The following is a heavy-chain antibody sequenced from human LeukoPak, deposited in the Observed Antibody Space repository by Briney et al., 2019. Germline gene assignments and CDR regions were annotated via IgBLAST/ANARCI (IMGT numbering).Heavy chain of an antibody. CDR2: IYTSGST. D-gene: IGHD3-3*01. V-gene: IGHV4-61*02. Sequence: SETLSLTCTVSGGSISSGSYYWSWIRQPAGKGLEWIGRIYTSGSTNYNPSLKSRVTISVDTSKNQFSLKLSSVTAADTAVYYCARDRAYYDFWSGLDAFDIWGQGTMVTVSS. CDR1: GGSISSGSYY. CDR3: ARDRAYYDFWSGLDAFDI. J-gene: IGHJ3*02.